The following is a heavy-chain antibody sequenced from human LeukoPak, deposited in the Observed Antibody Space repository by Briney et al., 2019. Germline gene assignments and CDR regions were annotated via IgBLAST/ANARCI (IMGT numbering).Heavy chain of an antibody. CDR1: GFTFSSYG. CDR2: ISGSGGST. D-gene: IGHD6-6*01. CDR3: ARGRWWFAGRPPHYMDV. J-gene: IGHJ6*03. Sequence: PGGSLRLSCAASGFTFSSYGMSWVRQAPGKGLEWVSAISGSGGSTYYADSVKGRFTISRDNSKNTLYLQMNSLRAEDTAVYYCARGRWWFAGRPPHYMDVWGKGTTVTVSS. V-gene: IGHV3-23*01.